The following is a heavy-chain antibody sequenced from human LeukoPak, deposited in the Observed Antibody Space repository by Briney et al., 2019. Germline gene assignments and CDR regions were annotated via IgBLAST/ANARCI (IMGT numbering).Heavy chain of an antibody. Sequence: GESLQISCKGSGYTFTDYWIGWVRQMPGKGLEWMGIIYPGDSETRYSPSFQGQVTISADKSISTAYLQWSSLKASDTAMYYCARRDGSYFDYWGQGTLVTVSS. J-gene: IGHJ4*02. CDR1: GYTFTDYW. V-gene: IGHV5-51*01. CDR3: ARRDGSYFDY. D-gene: IGHD5-24*01. CDR2: IYPGDSET.